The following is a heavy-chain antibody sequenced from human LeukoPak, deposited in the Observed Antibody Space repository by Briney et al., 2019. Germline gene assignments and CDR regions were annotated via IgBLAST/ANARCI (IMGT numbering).Heavy chain of an antibody. CDR3: AKAPVTSCRGAFCYPFDY. D-gene: IGHD2-15*01. J-gene: IGHJ4*02. CDR1: GFTFSTYA. CDR2: MSSSDDGR. Sequence: GGSLRLSCAASGFTFSTYAMTWVRQAPGKGLEWVSAMSSSDDGRYYAASVRGRFTISRDTSTSTLYLQMNSLRAEDAAVYYCAKAPVTSCRGAFCYPFDYWGQGTLVTVSS. V-gene: IGHV3-23*01.